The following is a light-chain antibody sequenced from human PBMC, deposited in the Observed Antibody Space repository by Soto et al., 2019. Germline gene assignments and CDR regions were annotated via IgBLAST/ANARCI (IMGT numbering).Light chain of an antibody. V-gene: IGKV3-11*01. Sequence: EIVLTQSPATLPLSPGERATLSCRASQSVSSYLAWYQQKSGQAPRLLIFDASNRATGIPARFSGSGSGTAFTLTISSLEPEEFAVYYCQQRSNWPPTFGGGTKVEIK. CDR1: QSVSSY. J-gene: IGKJ4*01. CDR2: DAS. CDR3: QQRSNWPPT.